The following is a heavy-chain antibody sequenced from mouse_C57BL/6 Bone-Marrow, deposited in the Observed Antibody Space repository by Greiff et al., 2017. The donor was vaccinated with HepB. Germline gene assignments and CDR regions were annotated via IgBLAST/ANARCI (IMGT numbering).Heavy chain of an antibody. Sequence: VQLQQPGAELVKPGASVKLSCKASGYTFTSYDINWVKQRPGQGLEWIGWIYPRDGSTKYNEKFKGKATLTVDTSSSTAYMELHSLTSEDSAVYFCARGIHYYGSSPYFDYWGQGTTLTVSS. CDR2: IYPRDGST. D-gene: IGHD1-1*01. CDR1: GYTFTSYD. CDR3: ARGIHYYGSSPYFDY. V-gene: IGHV1-85*01. J-gene: IGHJ2*01.